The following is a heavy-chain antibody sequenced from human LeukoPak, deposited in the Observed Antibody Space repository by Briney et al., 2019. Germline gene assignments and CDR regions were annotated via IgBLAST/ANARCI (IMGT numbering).Heavy chain of an antibody. D-gene: IGHD3-10*01. CDR1: GGSISSGSYY. CDR2: IYTSGST. J-gene: IGHJ4*02. CDR3: ARDITVVRGVIYFDY. Sequence: SQTLSLTCTVSGGSISSGSYYWSWIRQPAGKGLEWIGRIYTSGSTNYNPSLKSRVTISVDTSKNQFSLKLSSVTAADTAVYYCARDITVVRGVIYFDYWGQGTLVTVSS. V-gene: IGHV4-61*02.